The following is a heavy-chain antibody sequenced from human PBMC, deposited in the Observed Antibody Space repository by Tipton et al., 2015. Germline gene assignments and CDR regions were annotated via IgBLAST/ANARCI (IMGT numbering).Heavy chain of an antibody. Sequence: SLRLSCAASGFRFSAFWMNWVRQAPGKGLEWVSSISSSSSYIYYADSVKGRFTISRDNAKNSLYLQMNSLRAEDTAVYYCARDGGLGRYFDYWGQGTLVTVSS. CDR2: ISSSSSYI. CDR3: ARDGGLGRYFDY. D-gene: IGHD3-16*01. J-gene: IGHJ4*02. V-gene: IGHV3-21*01. CDR1: GFRFSAFW.